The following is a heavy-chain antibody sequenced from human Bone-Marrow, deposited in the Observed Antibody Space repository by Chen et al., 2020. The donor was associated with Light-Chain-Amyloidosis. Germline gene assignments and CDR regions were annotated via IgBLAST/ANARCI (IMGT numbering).Heavy chain of an antibody. CDR2: INPNSGGT. J-gene: IGHJ5*02. Sequence: QVKLVQSGADVKKPGASVKVSCKASGSPFTAYYVHWVRQAPGQGLEWMGWINPNSGGTNYEQKFQDRVTMTRDTSISTAYMELSRLRSDDTALYYCAREKYSSSSRRWFDPWGQGTLVTVSS. V-gene: IGHV1-2*02. CDR1: GSPFTAYY. CDR3: AREKYSSSSRRWFDP. D-gene: IGHD6-6*01.